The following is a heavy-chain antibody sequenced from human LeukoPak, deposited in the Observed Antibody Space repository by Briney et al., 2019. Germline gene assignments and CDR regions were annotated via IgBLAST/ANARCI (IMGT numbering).Heavy chain of an antibody. J-gene: IGHJ6*02. V-gene: IGHV4-59*01. D-gene: IGHD1-26*01. CDR2: IYYSGST. CDR1: GGSISNYY. Sequence: SETLSLTCTVSGGSISNYYWSSIRQPPGKGLEWIGYIYYSGSTNYNPSLKSRVTISVDTSKNQFSLKLSSVTAADTAVYYCARVGGSNYYYYGMDVWGQGTTVTVSS. CDR3: ARVGGSNYYYYGMDV.